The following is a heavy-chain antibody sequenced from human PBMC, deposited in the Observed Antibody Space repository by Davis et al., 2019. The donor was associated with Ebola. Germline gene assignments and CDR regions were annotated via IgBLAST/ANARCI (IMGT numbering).Heavy chain of an antibody. D-gene: IGHD3-10*01. CDR3: ARRHYYGSGSYISDWFDP. Sequence: PSETLSLTCSVSGYSISSGYYWGWIRQPPGKGLEWIGSIFHSGSIYYNPSLKSRVTISVDTSKNQFSLKLSSVTAADTAVYYYARRHYYGSGSYISDWFDPWGQGTLVTVSS. CDR1: GYSISSGYY. J-gene: IGHJ5*02. CDR2: IFHSGSI. V-gene: IGHV4-38-2*01.